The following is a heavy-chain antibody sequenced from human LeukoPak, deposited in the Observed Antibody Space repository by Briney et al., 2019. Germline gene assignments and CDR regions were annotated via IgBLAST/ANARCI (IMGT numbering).Heavy chain of an antibody. CDR1: GGSISSYY. D-gene: IGHD3-22*01. J-gene: IGHJ3*02. CDR2: IYYSGST. Sequence: SETLSLTCTVSGGSISSYYWSWIRQPPGKGLEWIGYIYYSGSTNYNPSLKRRVTISVDTSKNQFSLKLSSVTAADTAVYYCARDPGGGMFDYYDSSGYSPDAFDIWGQGTMVTVSS. V-gene: IGHV4-59*01. CDR3: ARDPGGGMFDYYDSSGYSPDAFDI.